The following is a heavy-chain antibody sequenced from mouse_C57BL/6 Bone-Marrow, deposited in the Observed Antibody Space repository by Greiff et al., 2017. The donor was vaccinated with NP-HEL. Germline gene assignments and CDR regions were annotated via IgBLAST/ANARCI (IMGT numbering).Heavy chain of an antibody. CDR1: GYTFTDYE. CDR3: TNPAWFAY. Sequence: QVQLQQSGAELVRPGASVTLSCKASGYTFTDYEMHWVKQTPVHGLEWIGAIDPETGGTAYNQKFKGKAILTADKSSSTAYMELHSLTSEDSAVYYCTNPAWFAYWGQGTLVTVSA. V-gene: IGHV1-15*01. J-gene: IGHJ3*01. CDR2: IDPETGGT.